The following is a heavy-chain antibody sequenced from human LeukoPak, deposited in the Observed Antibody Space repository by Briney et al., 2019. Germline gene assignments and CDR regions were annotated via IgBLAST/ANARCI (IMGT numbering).Heavy chain of an antibody. Sequence: SETLSLTCTVSRGSISSGNYYWSWIRQPAGKGLEWIGRFHTRGSTNYNPSLKSRVIISVDTSKNQFSLKLSSVTAADTAVYYCARLPSLLTGYYYYYYYYMDVWGKGTTVTISS. D-gene: IGHD3-9*01. CDR2: FHTRGST. CDR3: ARLPSLLTGYYYYYYYYMDV. CDR1: RGSISSGNYY. J-gene: IGHJ6*03. V-gene: IGHV4-61*02.